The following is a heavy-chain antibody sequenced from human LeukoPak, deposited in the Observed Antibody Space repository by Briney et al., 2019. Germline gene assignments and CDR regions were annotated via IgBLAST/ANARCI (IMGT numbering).Heavy chain of an antibody. J-gene: IGHJ4*02. CDR2: INSDGSST. CDR3: AREARDGYTLDY. Sequence: GGSLRLSCAASGFTFSSYWMHWVRQAPGKGLVWVSRINSDGSSTSYADSVKGRFTISRDNAKNTLYLQINSLRAEDTAVYYCAREARDGYTLDYWGQGTLVTVSS. V-gene: IGHV3-74*01. CDR1: GFTFSSYW. D-gene: IGHD5-24*01.